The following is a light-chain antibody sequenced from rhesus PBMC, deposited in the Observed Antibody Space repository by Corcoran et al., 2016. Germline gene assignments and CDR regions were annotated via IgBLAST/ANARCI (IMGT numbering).Light chain of an antibody. J-gene: IGKJ2*01. CDR1: QSISTW. Sequence: DIQMTQSPSSLSASVGDTVTITCRASQSISTWLAWYQHKPGRAPKLLFFKASTLQNGVPSRFSGSGSGTDFTITISGLQSEDFATDYCQYYDGSPDSFGQGTKVEIK. CDR2: KAS. V-gene: IGKV1-22*01. CDR3: QYYDGSPDS.